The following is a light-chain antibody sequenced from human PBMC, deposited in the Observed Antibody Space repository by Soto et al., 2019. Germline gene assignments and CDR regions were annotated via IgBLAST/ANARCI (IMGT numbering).Light chain of an antibody. V-gene: IGLV2-23*02. CDR3: CSYAGSSTPAV. Sequence: LTQPASVSGSPGQSITISCTGTSSDVGSYNLVSWYQQHPGKAPKLMIYEVSKRPSGVSNRFSGSKSGNTASLTISGLQAEDEADYYCCSYAGSSTPAVFGGGTQLTVL. CDR2: EVS. J-gene: IGLJ7*01. CDR1: SSDVGSYNL.